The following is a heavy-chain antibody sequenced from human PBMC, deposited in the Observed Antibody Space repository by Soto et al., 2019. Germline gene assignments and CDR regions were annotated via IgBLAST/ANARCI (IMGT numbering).Heavy chain of an antibody. V-gene: IGHV4-31*03. Sequence: QVQLQESGPGLVQPSQTLSLYCSVSGASINSGGSYWTWIRQHPGKGLEWIGYIYNSGNSFYNPSLKSRVTISVDTSKSQFSLTWTSVTAADTAFYYCARGSGGGAVPSYFDDWGQGTLVTVSS. J-gene: IGHJ4*02. CDR3: ARGSGGGAVPSYFDD. D-gene: IGHD2-21*01. CDR2: IYNSGNS. CDR1: GASINSGGSY.